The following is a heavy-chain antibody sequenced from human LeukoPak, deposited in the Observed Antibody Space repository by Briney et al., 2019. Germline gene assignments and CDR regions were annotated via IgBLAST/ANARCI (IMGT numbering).Heavy chain of an antibody. CDR1: GYSISSGYY. Sequence: SETLSLTCTVSGYSISSGYYWSWIRQPPGKGLEWIGEINHSGSTNYNPSLKSRVTISVDTSKNQFSLKLSSVTAADTAVYYCARAYSSSWYFNWFDPWGQGTLVTVSS. CDR2: INHSGST. V-gene: IGHV4-38-2*02. J-gene: IGHJ5*02. CDR3: ARAYSSSWYFNWFDP. D-gene: IGHD6-13*01.